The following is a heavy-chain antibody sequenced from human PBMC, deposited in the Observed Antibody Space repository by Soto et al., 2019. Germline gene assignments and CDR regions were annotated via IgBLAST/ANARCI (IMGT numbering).Heavy chain of an antibody. V-gene: IGHV3-53*01. D-gene: IGHD1-1*01. Sequence: EVQLVESGGGLIQPGGSLRLSCAASGFTVSSNYMSWVRQAPGKGLEWVSVIYSGGSTYYADSVKGRFTISRDNSKNTLYLQMNSLRAEDTAVYYCARDREVEPYYYYGMDVWGQGTTVTVSS. CDR1: GFTVSSNY. CDR3: ARDREVEPYYYYGMDV. CDR2: IYSGGST. J-gene: IGHJ6*02.